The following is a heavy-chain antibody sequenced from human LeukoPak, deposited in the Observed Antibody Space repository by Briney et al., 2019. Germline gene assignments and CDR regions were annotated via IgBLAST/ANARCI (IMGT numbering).Heavy chain of an antibody. CDR1: GFTFTNYG. Sequence: PGGSLRLSCVASGFTFTNYGMHWVRQAPGKGLEWVAFIRSDGSKNYYGDSVRGRFTISRDTSKNTLYPQMNTLRPEDTAVYYCTKASGRNLYGMDVWGQGTTVIVSS. CDR3: TKASGRNLYGMDV. V-gene: IGHV3-30*02. CDR2: IRSDGSKN. D-gene: IGHD3-10*01. J-gene: IGHJ6*02.